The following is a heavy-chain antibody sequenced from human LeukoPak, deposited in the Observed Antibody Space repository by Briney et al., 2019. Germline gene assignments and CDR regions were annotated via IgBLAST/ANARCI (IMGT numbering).Heavy chain of an antibody. CDR1: GYTFTSYY. Sequence: ASVKVSCKASGYTFTSYYMHWVRQAPGQGLEWMGIINPSGGSTSYAQKFQGRVTMTRDTSTSTVYMELSSLRSEDTAVYYCARTVEDFGDRSDALDIWGQGTMVTVSS. CDR3: ARTVEDFGDRSDALDI. J-gene: IGHJ3*02. CDR2: INPSGGST. D-gene: IGHD3-16*01. V-gene: IGHV1-46*01.